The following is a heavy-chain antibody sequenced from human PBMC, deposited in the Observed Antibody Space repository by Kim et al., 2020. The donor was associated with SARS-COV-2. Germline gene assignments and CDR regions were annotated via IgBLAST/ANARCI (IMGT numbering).Heavy chain of an antibody. CDR3: ARDHLNGYTVGAFDI. CDR1: GASISSRDYS. J-gene: IGHJ3*02. V-gene: IGHV4-30-2*01. CDR2: MHYSGGT. Sequence: SETLSLTCAVSGASISSRDYSWSRIRQPPGKGLEWIGYMHYSGGTYYHPSLKSRVTISVDGSKNQFSLKLTSVTAADTAVYYCARDHLNGYTVGAFDIWGQGAMVTVSS. D-gene: IGHD6-13*01.